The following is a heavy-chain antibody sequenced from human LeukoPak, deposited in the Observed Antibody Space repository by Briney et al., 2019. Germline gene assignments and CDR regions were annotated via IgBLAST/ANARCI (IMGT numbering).Heavy chain of an antibody. CDR2: IYYSGST. D-gene: IGHD3-22*01. Sequence: SGTLSLTCAVSGGSISSSNWWSWVRQPPGKGLEWIGYIYYSGSTYYNPSLKSRVTISVDTSKNQFSLKLSSVTAADTAVYYCARVSITMIVDWGQGTLVTVSS. CDR3: ARVSITMIVD. CDR1: GGSISSSNW. V-gene: IGHV4-4*02. J-gene: IGHJ4*02.